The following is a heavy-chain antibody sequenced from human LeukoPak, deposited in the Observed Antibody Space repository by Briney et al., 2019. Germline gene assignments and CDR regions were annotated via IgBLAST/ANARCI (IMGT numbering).Heavy chain of an antibody. J-gene: IGHJ3*02. CDR2: IDDSGNT. D-gene: IGHD3-10*01. CDR1: YDSISTYY. CDR3: ARSDYHNSGSHTVFDAFDI. V-gene: IGHV4-59*01. Sequence: SETLSLTCSVSYDSISTYYWSWIRRPPGKGLEWIGYIDDSGNTNYNPSLKSQVTISVDKSKNQFSLKLSFVTAADTAMYYCARSDYHNSGSHTVFDAFDIWGQGTRVTVSS.